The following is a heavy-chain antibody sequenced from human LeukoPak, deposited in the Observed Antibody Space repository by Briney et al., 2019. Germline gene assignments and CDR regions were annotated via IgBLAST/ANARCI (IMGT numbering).Heavy chain of an antibody. Sequence: GGSLRLSCAASGFTFSSYAMSWVRQAPGKGLEWVGRIKSKTDGGTTDYAAPVKGRFTISRDDSKNTLYRQMNSLKTEDTAVYYCTTDVERITIFGVVIYFDYWGQGTLVTVSS. V-gene: IGHV3-15*01. D-gene: IGHD3-3*01. CDR3: TTDVERITIFGVVIYFDY. J-gene: IGHJ4*02. CDR2: IKSKTDGGTT. CDR1: GFTFSSYA.